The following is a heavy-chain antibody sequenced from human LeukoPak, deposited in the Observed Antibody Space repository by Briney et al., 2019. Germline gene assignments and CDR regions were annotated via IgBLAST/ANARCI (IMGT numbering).Heavy chain of an antibody. Sequence: PGGSLRLSCAASGFTFSSYAMHWVRQAPGKGLEWVAVISYDGSNKYYADSVKGRFTISRDNSKNTLYLQMNSLRAEDTAVYYCAREGPGVLRFLEWLRTGLGYWGQGTLVTVSS. V-gene: IGHV3-30*04. CDR2: ISYDGSNK. D-gene: IGHD3-3*01. J-gene: IGHJ4*02. CDR1: GFTFSSYA. CDR3: AREGPGVLRFLEWLRTGLGY.